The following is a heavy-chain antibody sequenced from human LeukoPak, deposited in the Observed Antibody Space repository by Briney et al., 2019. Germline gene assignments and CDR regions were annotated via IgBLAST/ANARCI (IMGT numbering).Heavy chain of an antibody. Sequence: ASVKVSCKASGYTFTGYYMHWVRQAPGQGLEWMGWINPNSGGTNYAQKFQGRVTMTRDTYISTAYMELSRLRSDDTAVYYCAVSGYSSSWPTEDFDYWGQGTLVTVSS. D-gene: IGHD6-13*01. V-gene: IGHV1-2*02. CDR3: AVSGYSSSWPTEDFDY. CDR1: GYTFTGYY. J-gene: IGHJ4*02. CDR2: INPNSGGT.